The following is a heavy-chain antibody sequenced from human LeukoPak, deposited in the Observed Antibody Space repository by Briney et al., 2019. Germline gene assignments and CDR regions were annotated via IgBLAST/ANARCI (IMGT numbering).Heavy chain of an antibody. V-gene: IGHV4-59*02. Sequence: PSETLSLTCTVSGVSVSSYYWSWIRQPPGKGLEWIGYIYYTGSTNYNPSLKSRVTISVDTSKNQFSLKLSSVTAADTAVYYCASRKFYTSGTYAFDYWGQGTLVTVSS. D-gene: IGHD3-10*01. CDR3: ASRKFYTSGTYAFDY. J-gene: IGHJ4*02. CDR1: GVSVSSYY. CDR2: IYYTGST.